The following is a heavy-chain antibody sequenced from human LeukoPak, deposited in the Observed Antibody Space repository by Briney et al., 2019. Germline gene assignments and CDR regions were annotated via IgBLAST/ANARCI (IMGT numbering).Heavy chain of an antibody. D-gene: IGHD3-22*01. V-gene: IGHV1-2*02. J-gene: IGHJ4*02. CDR3: ARDSARYYDSSGYYYDY. CDR1: GYTFTGYY. Sequence: ASVKVSCKASGYTFTGYYMHWVRQAPGQGLEWMGWIYPNSGGTNYAQKFQGRVTMTRDTSISTAYMELSRLRSDDTAVYYCARDSARYYDSSGYYYDYWGQGTLVTVSS. CDR2: IYPNSGGT.